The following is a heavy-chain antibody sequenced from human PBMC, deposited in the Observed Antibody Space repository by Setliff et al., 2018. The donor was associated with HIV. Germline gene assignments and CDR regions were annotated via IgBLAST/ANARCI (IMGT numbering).Heavy chain of an antibody. Sequence: SGPTLVNPTQTLTLTCTFSGFSLSTSGMCVSWIRQPPGKALEWLARIDWDDDKYYSTSLKTRLTISKDTSKDQVVLTMTNMDPVDTATYYCAHSIPEDFNSSSWYKFYYGMDVWGQGTTVTVSS. V-gene: IGHV2-70*12. D-gene: IGHD6-13*01. CDR1: GFSLSTSGMC. J-gene: IGHJ6*02. CDR3: AHSIPEDFNSSSWYKFYYGMDV. CDR2: IDWDDDK.